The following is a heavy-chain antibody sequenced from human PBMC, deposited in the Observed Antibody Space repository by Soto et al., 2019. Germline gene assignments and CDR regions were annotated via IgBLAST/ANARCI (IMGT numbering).Heavy chain of an antibody. J-gene: IGHJ4*02. D-gene: IGHD5-12*01. CDR2: IWYDGSNK. CDR3: ARPTGKGGYDWGYFEY. V-gene: IGHV3-33*01. Sequence: QVQLVESGGGVVQPGRSLRLSCAASGFTFSSYGMHWVRQAPGKGLEWVAVIWYDGSNKYYADSVKGRFTISRDNSKNTRYLHMHSLRAEDTAVYYCARPTGKGGYDWGYFEYLGQGTLVTVAS. CDR1: GFTFSSYG.